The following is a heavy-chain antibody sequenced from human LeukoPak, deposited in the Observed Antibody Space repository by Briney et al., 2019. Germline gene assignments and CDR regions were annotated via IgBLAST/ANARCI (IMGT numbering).Heavy chain of an antibody. D-gene: IGHD5-12*01. V-gene: IGHV1-58*02. CDR1: GFTFTSSA. CDR2: IVVGSGNT. CDR3: ATHSPEWRYSGYYNYYYIDV. J-gene: IGHJ6*03. Sequence: SVKVSCKASGFTFTSSAMQWVRQARGQRLEWIGWIVVGSGNTNYAQKFQERVTITRDMSTSTAYMELSSLRSEDTAVYYCATHSPEWRYSGYYNYYYIDVWGKGTTVTVSS.